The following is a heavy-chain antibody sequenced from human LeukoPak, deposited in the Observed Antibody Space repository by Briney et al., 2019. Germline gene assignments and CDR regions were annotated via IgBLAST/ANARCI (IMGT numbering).Heavy chain of an antibody. D-gene: IGHD3-22*01. CDR3: ARAYYYDSSGLDAFDI. J-gene: IGHJ3*02. CDR1: GFTFSSYA. V-gene: IGHV3-66*01. Sequence: GRSLTLSCSASGFTFSSYAMHWVRQAPGKGLEWVSVIYSGGSTYYEDSVKGRFTISRDNFKNPLYLQMNSLRAEDPAVYYCARAYYYDSSGLDAFDIWGQGTMVTVSS. CDR2: IYSGGST.